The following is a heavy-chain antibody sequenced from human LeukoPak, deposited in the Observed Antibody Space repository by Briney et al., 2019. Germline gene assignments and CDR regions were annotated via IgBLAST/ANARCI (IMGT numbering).Heavy chain of an antibody. D-gene: IGHD3-22*01. CDR1: GGSFSGYY. CDR2: INHSGST. CDR3: ARDKRPNHYYDIGSHFDY. V-gene: IGHV4-34*01. J-gene: IGHJ4*02. Sequence: PSETLSLTCAVYGGSFSGYYWSWIRQPPGKGLEWIGEINHSGSTNYNPSLKSRVTISVDTSKSQFSLKLSSVTAADTAVYYCARDKRPNHYYDIGSHFDYWGQGTLVTVSS.